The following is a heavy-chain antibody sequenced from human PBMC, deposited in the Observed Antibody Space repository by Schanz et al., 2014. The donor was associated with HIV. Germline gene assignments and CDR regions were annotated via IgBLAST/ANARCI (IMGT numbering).Heavy chain of an antibody. V-gene: IGHV3-30-3*01. CDR1: AFTFSTYA. Sequence: QVQLVESGGGVVQPGRSLRLSCAASAFTFSTYALHWVRQAPGKGLEWVAVISYDGNYKSYTDSVKGRFTISRDNSKNEVFLQLSGLRAADTAVYYSVRDSYADGTTYYFEHWGQGTLVTVSS. CDR2: ISYDGNYK. CDR3: VRDSYADGTTYYFEH. D-gene: IGHD6-13*01. J-gene: IGHJ4*02.